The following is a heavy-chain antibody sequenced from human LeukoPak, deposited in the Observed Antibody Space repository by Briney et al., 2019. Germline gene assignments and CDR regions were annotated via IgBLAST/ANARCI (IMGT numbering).Heavy chain of an antibody. D-gene: IGHD5-12*01. Sequence: PGGSLRLSCAASYFTFTNTWMNWVRQAPGKGLEWVARIKSEIDGGTTDYAAPVQGRFTISGDDSQATLYLQMNSLKTEDTAVYYCTTGGDVIVAGTRAFDIWGQGTMVTVSS. V-gene: IGHV3-15*07. CDR1: YFTFTNTW. J-gene: IGHJ3*02. CDR3: TTGGDVIVAGTRAFDI. CDR2: IKSEIDGGTT.